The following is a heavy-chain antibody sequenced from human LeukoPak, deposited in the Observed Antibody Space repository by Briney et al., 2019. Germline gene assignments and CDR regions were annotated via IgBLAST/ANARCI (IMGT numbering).Heavy chain of an antibody. D-gene: IGHD1-1*01. Sequence: GGSLRLSCAASGFIVSSNYMGWVRQAPGKGLEYVSVICSGGNTYYGGSVKGRFTISRDNSKNTIYLQMNSLRAEDTAVFYCARLVATTGRLYFDYWGQGNLVTVSS. J-gene: IGHJ4*02. CDR3: ARLVATTGRLYFDY. CDR1: GFIVSSNY. V-gene: IGHV3-53*01. CDR2: ICSGGNT.